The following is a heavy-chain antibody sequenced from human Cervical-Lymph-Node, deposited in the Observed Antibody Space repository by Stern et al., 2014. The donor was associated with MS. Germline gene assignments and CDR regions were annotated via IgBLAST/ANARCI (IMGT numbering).Heavy chain of an antibody. CDR2: ITPLFRTA. CDR1: GDIFSNFD. CDR3: TRHQEGIAAY. D-gene: IGHD6-13*01. Sequence: QVQLVQSGAEVKKPGSSVKVSCKASGDIFSNFDISWVRQAPGQGLEWMGGITPLFRTANYAQRFQGRVTFTGDESTNTVYMELSSLRSDDTAVFYCTRHQEGIAAYWGQGTLVTVSS. J-gene: IGHJ4*02. V-gene: IGHV1-69*01.